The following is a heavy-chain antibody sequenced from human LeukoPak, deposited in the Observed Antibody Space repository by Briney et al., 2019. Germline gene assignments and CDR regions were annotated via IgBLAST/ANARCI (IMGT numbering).Heavy chain of an antibody. CDR1: GFTLSIYG. Sequence: GGCLRLAWTAAGFTLSIYGMSWGRQAGGKGMEWGANINEEGSENYYVDCVKGRFTMSREYARKSLYLQLNTLRPEDTAIYSCAKGAKTSRRDAFDIWGLGTMVTVSS. CDR3: AKGAKTSRRDAFDI. V-gene: IGHV3-7*01. J-gene: IGHJ3*02. CDR2: INEEGSEN.